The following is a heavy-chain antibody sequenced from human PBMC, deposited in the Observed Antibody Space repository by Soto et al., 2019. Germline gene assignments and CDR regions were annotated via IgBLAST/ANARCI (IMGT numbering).Heavy chain of an antibody. CDR2: ISYAGST. CDR3: ARPLKYYDFWSETDP. J-gene: IGHJ5*02. V-gene: IGHV4-39*01. D-gene: IGHD3-3*01. Sequence: SETLSLTCTVSDDSLTTPSYYWGWIRQPPGKGLEWIGTISYAGSTSYNPSLKSRVTISVDTSKNQFSLNLKSVTAADTAVYYCARPLKYYDFWSETDPWGQGTLVTVSS. CDR1: DDSLTTPSYY.